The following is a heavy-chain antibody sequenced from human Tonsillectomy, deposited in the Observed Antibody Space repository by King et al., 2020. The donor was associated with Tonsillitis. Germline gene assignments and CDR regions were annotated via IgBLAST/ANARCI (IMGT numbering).Heavy chain of an antibody. CDR2: ISGYNGYT. CDR1: GYTFTSYG. CDR3: ARVDVVVVPNTPNGGWFDP. Sequence: VQLVESGAEVKKPGASVKVSCKASGYTFTSYGISWVRQAPGQGLEWLGWISGYNGYTKFSQKFQGRVTMTTDTSTSTAYMVLRSLRSDDTAVDYCARVDVVVVPNTPNGGWFDPWSQGTLVTVSS. J-gene: IGHJ5*02. V-gene: IGHV1-18*01. D-gene: IGHD2-2*01.